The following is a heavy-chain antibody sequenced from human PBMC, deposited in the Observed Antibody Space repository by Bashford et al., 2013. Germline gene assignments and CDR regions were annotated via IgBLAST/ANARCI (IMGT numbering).Heavy chain of an antibody. CDR2: IIPILGIA. Sequence: WVRQAPGQGLEWMGGIIPILGIANYAQKFQGRVTITADKSTSTAYMELSSLRSEDTAVYYCAREDSDDSSGYSILWHSYYYYGMDVWGQGTTVTVSS. CDR3: AREDSDDSSGYSILWHSYYYYGMDV. D-gene: IGHD3-22*01. V-gene: IGHV1-69*10. J-gene: IGHJ6*02.